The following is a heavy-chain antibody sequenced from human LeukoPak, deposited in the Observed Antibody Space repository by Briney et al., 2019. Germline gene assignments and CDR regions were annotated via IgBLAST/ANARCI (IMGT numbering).Heavy chain of an antibody. Sequence: ASVKVSCKASGYTFTSYDINWVRQATGQGPEWMGWMNPNSGNTGYAQKFQGRVTITRNTSISTAYMELSSLRSEDTAVYYCARGYGYSSSWYSNYYYMDVWGKGTTVTVSS. D-gene: IGHD6-13*01. J-gene: IGHJ6*03. CDR1: GYTFTSYD. CDR2: MNPNSGNT. V-gene: IGHV1-8*03. CDR3: ARGYGYSSSWYSNYYYMDV.